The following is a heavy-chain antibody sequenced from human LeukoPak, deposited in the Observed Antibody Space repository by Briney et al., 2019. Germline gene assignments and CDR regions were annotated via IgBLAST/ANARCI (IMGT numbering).Heavy chain of an antibody. V-gene: IGHV4-31*03. CDR3: ARVVPAAILVDY. D-gene: IGHD2-2*01. Sequence: SQTLSLTCTVSGGSISSGGYYWSWIRQHPGKGLEWIGYIYYSGSTYYNPSLKSRVTISVDTSKNQFSLKLSSVTGADTAVYYCARVVPAAILVDYWGQGTLVTVSS. CDR2: IYYSGST. CDR1: GGSISSGGYY. J-gene: IGHJ4*02.